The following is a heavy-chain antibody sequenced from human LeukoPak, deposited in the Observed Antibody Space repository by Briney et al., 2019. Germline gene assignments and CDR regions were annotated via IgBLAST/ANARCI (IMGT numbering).Heavy chain of an antibody. J-gene: IGHJ5*02. D-gene: IGHD6-6*01. CDR1: GGTFSSYA. V-gene: IGHV1-69*13. CDR2: IIPIFGTA. CDR3: ARGRPYSSSILYNWFDP. Sequence: SVKVSCKASGGTFSSYAISWVRQAPGQGLERMGGIIPIFGTANYAQKFQGRVTITADESTSTAYMELSSLRSEDTAVYYCARGRPYSSSILYNWFDPWGQGTLVTVSS.